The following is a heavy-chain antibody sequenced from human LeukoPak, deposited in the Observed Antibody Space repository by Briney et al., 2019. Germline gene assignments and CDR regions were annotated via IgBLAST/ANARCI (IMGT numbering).Heavy chain of an antibody. CDR2: ISGSAEHT. V-gene: IGHV3-23*01. J-gene: IGHJ4*02. Sequence: GGSLRLSCTASGFTFSNYALSWVRQAPGNGLEWVSAISGSAEHTYYADSVKGRFTISRDNSKNTLYLQMISLRAEDTAVYYCARHGFSSGWPQVPSEHWGQGTLVTVSS. D-gene: IGHD6-19*01. CDR1: GFTFSNYA. CDR3: ARHGFSSGWPQVPSEH.